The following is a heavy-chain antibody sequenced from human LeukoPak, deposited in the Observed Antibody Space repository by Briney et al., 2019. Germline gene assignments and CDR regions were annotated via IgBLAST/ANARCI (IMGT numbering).Heavy chain of an antibody. D-gene: IGHD6-13*01. V-gene: IGHV3-48*03. J-gene: IGHJ4*02. Sequence: GGSLSLSCAVSGFTFSSYEMNWVRQAPGTGLEWGSYISSSGTTIKYADSVKGRFTISRNNAKNSLYLQMNSLRAGDTAVYFCASAPAIAGTRWNYWGQGTLVTVSS. CDR2: ISSSGTTI. CDR1: GFTFSSYE. CDR3: ASAPAIAGTRWNY.